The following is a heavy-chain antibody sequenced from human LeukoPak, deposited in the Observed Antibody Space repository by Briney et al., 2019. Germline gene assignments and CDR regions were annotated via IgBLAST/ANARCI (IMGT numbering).Heavy chain of an antibody. CDR3: AKGAGPPWFDP. D-gene: IGHD6-19*01. V-gene: IGHV4-4*07. J-gene: IGHJ5*02. Sequence: PSETLSLTCTVSDDSITIYYWSWIRQPAGKGLEWIGRMSSSGISTYSPSLKSRVTISIDTSRNQFSMDLNSVTAADTAVYYCAKGAGPPWFDPWGQGTLVTVSS. CDR2: MSSSGIS. CDR1: DDSITIYY.